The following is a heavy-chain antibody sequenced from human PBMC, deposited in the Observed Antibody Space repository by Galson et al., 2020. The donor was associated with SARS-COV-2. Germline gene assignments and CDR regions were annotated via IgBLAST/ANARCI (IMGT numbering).Heavy chain of an antibody. J-gene: IGHJ4*02. CDR3: AREGIAAAGVYFDY. CDR2: IYSDGSST. D-gene: IGHD6-13*01. Sequence: ALHGESLKISCAVSGFTFSNHWMHWVRQAPGKGLVWVSRIYSDGSSTSYADSVKGRFTISRDNAKNTLYLQMNSLRAEDTAVYYCAREGIAAAGVYFDYWGQGTLVTVSS. CDR1: GFTFSNHW. V-gene: IGHV3-74*01.